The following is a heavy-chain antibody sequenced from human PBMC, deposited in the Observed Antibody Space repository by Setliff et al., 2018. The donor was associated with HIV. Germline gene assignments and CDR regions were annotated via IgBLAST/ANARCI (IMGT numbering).Heavy chain of an antibody. D-gene: IGHD1-1*01. Sequence: SVKVSCKTSGGTFSSYSITWVRQAPGQGLEWMGGIIPLFGSADYAQRFQGRVTITADESTSTAYMELTSLRSEDTAVYFCARRASTAEVFDYWGQGTLVTVSS. CDR3: ARRASTAEVFDY. J-gene: IGHJ4*02. CDR2: IIPLFGSA. V-gene: IGHV1-69*13. CDR1: GGTFSSYS.